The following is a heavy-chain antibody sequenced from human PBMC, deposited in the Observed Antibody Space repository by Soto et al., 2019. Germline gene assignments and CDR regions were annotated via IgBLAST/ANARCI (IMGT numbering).Heavy chain of an antibody. CDR1: GFTFSNYA. D-gene: IGHD3-16*02. CDR2: ISSGGGT. CDR3: AKDYLRVSEY. J-gene: IGHJ4*02. Sequence: EVQLLESGGGLVQPGGSLRLSCAASGFTFSNYAMSWVRQAPGKGLEWVSAISSGGGTYYADSVKGRFTISRDNSKNTLYLQVNSLRAEDTALYYCAKDYLRVSEYCGQGTLVTVSS. V-gene: IGHV3-23*01.